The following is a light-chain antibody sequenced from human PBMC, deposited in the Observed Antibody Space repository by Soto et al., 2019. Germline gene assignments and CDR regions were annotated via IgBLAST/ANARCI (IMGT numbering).Light chain of an antibody. CDR3: QQYYITPWT. CDR1: QSVLHTSSSKNF. CDR2: WAS. J-gene: IGKJ1*01. Sequence: DIVMTQSPDSLAVSLGERATINCKPSQSVLHTSSSKNFLAWYQQKPGQPPKVLIYWASDRESGVPARFSGSGSGTDFTLTISSLQAEDVAVYYCQQYYITPWTFSQGTKVEIK. V-gene: IGKV4-1*01.